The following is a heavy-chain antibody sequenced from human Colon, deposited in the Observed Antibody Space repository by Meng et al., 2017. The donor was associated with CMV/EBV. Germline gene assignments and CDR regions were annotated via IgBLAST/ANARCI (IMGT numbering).Heavy chain of an antibody. J-gene: IGHJ4*02. D-gene: IGHD2-8*02. CDR3: ASGPIVLVSGAIPRFDR. CDR1: SGSMSSNY. Sequence: GSLRLSCTVSSGSMSSNYWSWIRQSPGKGLEWLGYIYYTGRTNYNPSLRSRVTMSIDTSKNQFSLSLNSVTAADTALYYCASGPIVLVSGAIPRFDRWGQGTLVTVSS. V-gene: IGHV4-59*01. CDR2: IYYTGRT.